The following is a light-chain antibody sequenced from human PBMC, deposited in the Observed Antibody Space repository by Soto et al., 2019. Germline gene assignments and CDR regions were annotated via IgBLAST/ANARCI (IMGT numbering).Light chain of an antibody. V-gene: IGLV3-21*02. Sequence: SYELTQPPSVSVAPGQTARITCGGSNIGSKSVHWYQQKPGQAPMMVVCANSDRPSGIPERFSGSNSANTAILTISRVEAGDEADYYCHVWDSGSAHHVFGTGTKLTVL. CDR2: ANS. J-gene: IGLJ1*01. CDR3: HVWDSGSAHHV. CDR1: NIGSKS.